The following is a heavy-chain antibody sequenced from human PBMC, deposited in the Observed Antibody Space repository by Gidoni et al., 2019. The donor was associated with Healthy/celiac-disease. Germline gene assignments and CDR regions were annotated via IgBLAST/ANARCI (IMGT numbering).Heavy chain of an antibody. CDR1: GFTFSSYS. J-gene: IGHJ3*02. D-gene: IGHD3-3*01. CDR3: ARSDYDFWSGYYSFLAFDI. V-gene: IGHV3-48*02. Sequence: EVQLVESGGGLVQPGGSLRLSCAASGFTFSSYSMNWVRQAPGKGLEWVSYISSSSSTIYYEDPVKGRFTISRDNAKNSLYLQMNSLRDEDTAVYYCARSDYDFWSGYYSFLAFDIWGQGTMVTVSS. CDR2: ISSSSSTI.